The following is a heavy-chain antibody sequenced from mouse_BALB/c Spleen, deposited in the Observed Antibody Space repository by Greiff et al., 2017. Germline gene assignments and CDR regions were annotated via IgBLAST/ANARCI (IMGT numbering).Heavy chain of an antibody. V-gene: IGHV1S56*01. D-gene: IGHD2-1*01. CDR3: ARFYSPYFDY. J-gene: IGHJ2*01. CDR1: GYTFTSYY. Sequence: QVQLQQSGPELVKPGASVRISCKASGYTFTSYYIHWVKQRPGQGLEWIGWIYPGNVNTKYNEKFKGKATLTADKSSSTAYMQLSSLTSEDSAVYFCARFYSPYFDYWGQGTTLTVSA. CDR2: IYPGNVNT.